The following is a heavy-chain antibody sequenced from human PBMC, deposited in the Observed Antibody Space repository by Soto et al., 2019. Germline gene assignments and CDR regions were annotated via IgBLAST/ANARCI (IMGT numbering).Heavy chain of an antibody. D-gene: IGHD6-13*01. Sequence: EVQLVQSGAEVKKPGESLRISCKGSGYSFTSYWISWVRQMPGKGLEWMGRIDPSDSYTNYSPSFQGHVTISADKSIXXGYLQWSSLKASDTAMYYCARLQAAAGDNDLTFDYWGQGTLVTVSS. V-gene: IGHV5-10-1*01. CDR1: GYSFTSYW. J-gene: IGHJ4*02. CDR2: IDPSDSYT. CDR3: ARLQAAAGDNDLTFDY.